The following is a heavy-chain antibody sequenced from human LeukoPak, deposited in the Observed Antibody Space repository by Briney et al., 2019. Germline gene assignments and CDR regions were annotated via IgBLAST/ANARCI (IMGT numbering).Heavy chain of an antibody. J-gene: IGHJ6*03. D-gene: IGHD3-3*01. CDR3: ARGSPYDFWSGFASYYYYYMDV. CDR1: GGSISSHY. Sequence: PSETLSLTCTVSGGSISSHYWSWIRQPPGKGLEWIGYIYYSGSTNYNPSLKSRVTISVDTSKNQFSLKLSSVTAADTAVYYCARGSPYDFWSGFASYYYYYMDVWGKETTVTVSS. CDR2: IYYSGST. V-gene: IGHV4-59*11.